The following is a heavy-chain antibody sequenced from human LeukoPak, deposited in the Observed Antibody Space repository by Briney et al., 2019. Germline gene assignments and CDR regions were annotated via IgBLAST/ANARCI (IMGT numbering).Heavy chain of an antibody. V-gene: IGHV3-30*02. Sequence: PGGSLRLSCAASGFTFNISGMHWVRQAPGKGLEWVAFKRYDGTNKFYADSVQGRFTVSRDNSKNTLYLQMNSLTAEDTAVYYCAKDKPGAFEIWGQGTMVTVSS. CDR2: KRYDGTNK. CDR3: AKDKPGAFEI. CDR1: GFTFNISG. J-gene: IGHJ3*02.